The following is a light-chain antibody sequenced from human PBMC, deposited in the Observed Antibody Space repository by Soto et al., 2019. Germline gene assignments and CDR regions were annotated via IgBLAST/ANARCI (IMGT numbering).Light chain of an antibody. Sequence: QSALTQPASVSGSPGQSITISCTGTSSDVGDYNYVSWYQQHPGKAPKLMIYDVSNRPSGVSNRFSGSKSGNTASLTISGLQAEDEADYYCSSYTSNILYVFGTGTKLTVL. V-gene: IGLV2-14*01. CDR1: SSDVGDYNY. CDR3: SSYTSNILYV. CDR2: DVS. J-gene: IGLJ1*01.